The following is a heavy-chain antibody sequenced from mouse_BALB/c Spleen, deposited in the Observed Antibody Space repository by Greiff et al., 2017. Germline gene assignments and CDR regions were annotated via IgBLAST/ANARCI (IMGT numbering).Heavy chain of an antibody. J-gene: IGHJ1*01. CDR1: GFTFSSYG. Sequence: EVMLVESGGGLVQPGGSLKLSCAASGFTFSSYGMSWVRQTPDKRLELVATINSNGGSTYYPDSVKGRFTISRDNAKNTLYLQMSSLKSEDTAMYYGAGGPATMITRYWYFDVWGEGTTVTVSS. D-gene: IGHD2-4*01. CDR2: INSNGGST. V-gene: IGHV5-6-3*01. CDR3: AGGPATMITRYWYFDV.